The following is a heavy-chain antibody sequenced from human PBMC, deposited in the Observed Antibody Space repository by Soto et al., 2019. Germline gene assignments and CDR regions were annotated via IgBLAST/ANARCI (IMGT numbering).Heavy chain of an antibody. CDR2: IKSKSDGGTT. D-gene: IGHD3-10*01. CDR3: THAPGRRGYYGLDV. Sequence: EVQLVESGGGLVKPGESLRLSCAASGFSFSNAWMHWVRQAPGKGLEWVGRIKSKSDGGTTDNAAPVKGRFTISRDDSKHTLYLQMDSLQTEDIAVYYCTHAPGRRGYYGLDVWGKGTTVIVSS. J-gene: IGHJ6*04. V-gene: IGHV3-15*07. CDR1: GFSFSNAW.